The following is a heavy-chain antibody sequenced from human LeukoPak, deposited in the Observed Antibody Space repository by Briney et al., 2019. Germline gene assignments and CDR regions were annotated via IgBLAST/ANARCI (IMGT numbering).Heavy chain of an antibody. Sequence: ASVKVSCRASGYTFTDYYMHWVRQAPGQGLEWVGWLNPNTLVTNYAQHFQGRVSMTCDTSISTGYMDLHSLTSDDMAVYYCARKDGGRDGMDVWGQGTTVTVSS. CDR2: LNPNTLVT. J-gene: IGHJ6*02. CDR1: GYTFTDYY. V-gene: IGHV1-2*02. CDR3: ARKDGGRDGMDV. D-gene: IGHD4-23*01.